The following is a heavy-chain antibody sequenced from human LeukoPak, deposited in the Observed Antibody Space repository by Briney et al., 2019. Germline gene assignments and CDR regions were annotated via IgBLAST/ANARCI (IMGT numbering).Heavy chain of an antibody. CDR3: ASSEGIAAAGTHYYYYYMDV. CDR2: IIPIFGTA. D-gene: IGHD6-13*01. V-gene: IGHV1-69*05. J-gene: IGHJ6*03. Sequence: ASVKVSCRASGGTFSSYAISWVRQAPGQGLEWMGGIIPIFGTANYAQKFQGRVTITTDESTSTAYMELSSLRSEDTAVYYRASSEGIAAAGTHYYYYYMDVWGKGTTVTVSS. CDR1: GGTFSSYA.